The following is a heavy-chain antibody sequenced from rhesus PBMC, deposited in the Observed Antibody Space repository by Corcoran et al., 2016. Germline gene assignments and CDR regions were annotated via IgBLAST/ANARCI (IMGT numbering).Heavy chain of an antibody. CDR3: ARSLRTSVYSGSWNDRWFDY. CDR1: GGSFSSYW. D-gene: IGHD6-25*01. V-gene: IGHV4-80*01. Sequence: QVQLQESGPGLVKPSETLSLTCAVSGGSFSSYWWSWIRQPPGKGLEWIGEINGKSGSTNYNPSLKSRVTISKEPSKNQFSLKLSSVTAADTAVYYCARSLRTSVYSGSWNDRWFDYWGQGVLVTVSS. J-gene: IGHJ4*01. CDR2: INGKSGST.